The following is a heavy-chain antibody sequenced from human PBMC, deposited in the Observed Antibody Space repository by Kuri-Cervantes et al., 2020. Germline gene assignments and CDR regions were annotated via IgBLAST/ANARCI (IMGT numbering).Heavy chain of an antibody. V-gene: IGHV3-30-3*01. D-gene: IGHD3-16*01. J-gene: IGHJ2*01. CDR1: GFTFSSYA. CDR3: TWGRFDL. Sequence: GGSLRLSCAASGFTFSSYAMHWVRQAPGKGLEWVAVISYDGSNKYYADSVKGRFTISRDNAKNSLYLQVNSLRDEDTAVYYCTWGRFDLWGRGTLVTVSS. CDR2: ISYDGSNK.